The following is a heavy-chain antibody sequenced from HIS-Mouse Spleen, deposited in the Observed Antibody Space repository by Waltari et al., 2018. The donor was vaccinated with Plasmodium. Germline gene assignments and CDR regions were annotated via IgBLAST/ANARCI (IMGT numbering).Heavy chain of an antibody. J-gene: IGHJ4*02. Sequence: EVQLVESGGGLVQPGGSLRLSCAASGCTFSSYWMSWVRRAPGKGLEWVANIKQDGSEKYYVDSVKGRFTISRDNAKNSLYLQMNSLRAEDTAVYYCARGSGSYSLWGQGTLVTVSS. CDR3: ARGSGSYSL. CDR2: IKQDGSEK. V-gene: IGHV3-7*04. D-gene: IGHD1-26*01. CDR1: GCTFSSYW.